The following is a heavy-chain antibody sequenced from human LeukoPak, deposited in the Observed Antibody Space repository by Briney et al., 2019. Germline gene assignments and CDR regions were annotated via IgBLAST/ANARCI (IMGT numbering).Heavy chain of an antibody. CDR3: ARGGSSGWSLSNWFDP. CDR2: IKQDGSEK. D-gene: IGHD6-19*01. J-gene: IGHJ5*02. V-gene: IGHV3-7*01. CDR1: GFTFSSYW. Sequence: GGSLRLSCAASGFTFSSYWMSWVRQAPGKGLEWVANIKQDGSEKYYVDSVKGRFTISRDNAKNSLYLQMNSLRAEDTAVYYCARGGSSGWSLSNWFDPWGQGTLVTVSS.